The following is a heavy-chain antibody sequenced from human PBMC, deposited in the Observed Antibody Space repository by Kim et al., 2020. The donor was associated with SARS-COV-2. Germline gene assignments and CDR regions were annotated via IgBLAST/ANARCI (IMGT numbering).Heavy chain of an antibody. CDR3: ARGMEDIVVVPAAMDAFDI. J-gene: IGHJ3*02. V-gene: IGHV3-21*01. CDR1: GFTFSSYS. D-gene: IGHD2-2*01. Sequence: GGSLRLSCAASGFTFSSYSMNWVRQAPGKGLEWVSSISSSSSYIYYADSVKGRFTISRDNAKNSLYLQMNSLRAEDTAVYYCARGMEDIVVVPAAMDAFDIWGQGTMVTVSS. CDR2: ISSSSSYI.